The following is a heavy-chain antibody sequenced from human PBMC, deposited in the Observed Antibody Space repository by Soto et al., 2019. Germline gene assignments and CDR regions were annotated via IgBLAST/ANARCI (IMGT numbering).Heavy chain of an antibody. J-gene: IGHJ5*02. D-gene: IGHD3-22*01. CDR1: RGNFRSDA. CDR2: IIPIFGTT. CDR3: ARDRTDSGYYTNWLDP. Sequence: GASVKVSCKASRGNFRSDAITWVRQAPEQGLEWVGRIIPIFGTTNYAQNLQGRVTISADKSTLTSYMELHSLTSDDTALYYCARDRTDSGYYTNWLDPWGQGTQVTVSS. V-gene: IGHV1-69*06.